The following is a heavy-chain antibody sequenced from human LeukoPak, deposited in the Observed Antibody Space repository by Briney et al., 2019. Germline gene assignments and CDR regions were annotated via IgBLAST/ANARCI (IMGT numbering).Heavy chain of an antibody. Sequence: GGSLRLSCAASRFTFSSYRINWVRQAPGKGLEWVSSISSSSSYIYYADSVKGRFTISRDNAKNSLYLQMNSLRAEDTAVYYCASALRIYYYFDYGGQGTLVTVSS. CDR3: ASALRIYYYFDY. D-gene: IGHD1-26*01. J-gene: IGHJ4*02. CDR2: ISSSSSYI. CDR1: RFTFSSYR. V-gene: IGHV3-21*04.